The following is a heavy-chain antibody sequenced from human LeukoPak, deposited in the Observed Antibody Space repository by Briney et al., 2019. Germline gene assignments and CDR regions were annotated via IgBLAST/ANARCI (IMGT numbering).Heavy chain of an antibody. V-gene: IGHV3-23*01. CDR3: AKEGKTRNWNYYQAKPVY. J-gene: IGHJ4*02. D-gene: IGHD1-7*01. Sequence: GGSLRLSCAASGFTFSSYAMSWVRQAPGKGLEWVSGISSSGGSTYYADSVKGRFTISRDNSKNTLYLQMNSLRAEDTAVYYCAKEGKTRNWNYYQAKPVYWGQGTLVTVSS. CDR1: GFTFSSYA. CDR2: ISSSGGST.